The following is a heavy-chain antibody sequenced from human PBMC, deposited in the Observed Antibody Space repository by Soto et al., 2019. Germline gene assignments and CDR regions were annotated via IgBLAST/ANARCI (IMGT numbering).Heavy chain of an antibody. CDR2: INHSGST. Sequence: PSETLSLTCAVYGGPFRDYYWSWVRQPPGKGLEWIGQINHSGSTNYNPSLKSRVTISVDTSKNQFSLKLSSVTAADTAVYYCARTSRFDSWGQGTLVTVSS. CDR3: ARTSRFDS. V-gene: IGHV4-34*01. CDR1: GGPFRDYY. J-gene: IGHJ4*02. D-gene: IGHD6-6*01.